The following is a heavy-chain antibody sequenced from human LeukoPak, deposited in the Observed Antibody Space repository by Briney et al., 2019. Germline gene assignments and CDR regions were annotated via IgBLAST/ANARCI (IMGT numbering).Heavy chain of an antibody. D-gene: IGHD1-1*01. Sequence: GGSLRLSCAASGFTFDDYAMHWVRQAPGKGLEWVSGISWNSGSIGYADSVKGRFTISRDNAKNSLYLQMNSLRAEDMALYYCAKGGTSNYYYYMDVWGKGTTVTASS. CDR3: AKGGTSNYYYYMDV. J-gene: IGHJ6*03. V-gene: IGHV3-9*03. CDR1: GFTFDDYA. CDR2: ISWNSGSI.